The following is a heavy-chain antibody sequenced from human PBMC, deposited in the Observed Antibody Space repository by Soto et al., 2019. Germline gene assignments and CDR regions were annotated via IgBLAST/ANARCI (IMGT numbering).Heavy chain of an antibody. J-gene: IGHJ4*02. Sequence: QVQLVESGGGVVQPGRSLRLSCAASRFTFSSYAMHWVRQAPGKGLEWVAVISYDGSNKYYADSVKGRFTISRDNSKNTLYLQMNSMRAEDTAVYYCAKAARTDYGDYAPYYFDYWGQGTLVTVSS. V-gene: IGHV3-30-3*01. D-gene: IGHD4-17*01. CDR3: AKAARTDYGDYAPYYFDY. CDR2: ISYDGSNK. CDR1: RFTFSSYA.